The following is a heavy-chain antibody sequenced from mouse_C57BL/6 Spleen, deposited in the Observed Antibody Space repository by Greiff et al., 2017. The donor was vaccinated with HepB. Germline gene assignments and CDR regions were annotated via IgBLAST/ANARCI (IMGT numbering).Heavy chain of an antibody. CDR2: IWWDDDK. V-gene: IGHV8-8*01. D-gene: IGHD3-2*02. J-gene: IGHJ3*01. CDR3: ARGDSSGYGRAWFAY. CDR1: GFSLSTFGMG. Sequence: QVTLKVSGPGILQPSQTLSLTCSFSGFSLSTFGMGVGWIRQPPGRGLEWLAHIWWDDDKYYNPALKSRLTNSKDTSKNQVFLKIANVDTAATATYYCARGDSSGYGRAWFAYWGQGTLVTVSA.